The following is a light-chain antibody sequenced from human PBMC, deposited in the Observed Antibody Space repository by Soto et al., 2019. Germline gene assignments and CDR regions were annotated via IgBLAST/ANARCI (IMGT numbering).Light chain of an antibody. CDR1: QSVSSS. V-gene: IGKV3-15*01. J-gene: IGKJ1*01. CDR2: GAS. CDR3: QQYNSYSWT. Sequence: EIVMTQSPATLSVSPGERATLSCRASQSVSSSLAWYQQKPGQAPSLLIYGASTRATGIPARFSGSGSGTEFTLTISSLQPDDFATYYCQQYNSYSWTFGQGTKVDIK.